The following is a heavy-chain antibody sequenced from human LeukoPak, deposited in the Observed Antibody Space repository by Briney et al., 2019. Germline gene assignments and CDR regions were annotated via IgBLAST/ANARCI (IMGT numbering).Heavy chain of an antibody. CDR3: TTGGDDSSGYYPFDY. V-gene: IGHV3-15*01. J-gene: IGHJ4*02. CDR2: IKSKTDGGTT. CDR1: GFTFSNAW. Sequence: GGSLRLSCAASGFTFSNAWMSWVRQAPGKGLEWVGRIKSKTDGGTTDYAAPVKGRFTISRDDSKNTLYLQMNSLKTEDTAVYYCTTGGDDSSGYYPFDYWGQGTLVTVSS. D-gene: IGHD3-22*01.